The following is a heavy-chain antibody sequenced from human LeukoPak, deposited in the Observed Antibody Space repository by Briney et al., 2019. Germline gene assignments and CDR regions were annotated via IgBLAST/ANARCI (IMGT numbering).Heavy chain of an antibody. V-gene: IGHV3-7*03. D-gene: IGHD3-16*01. Sequence: GGSLRLSCVDSGFIFSSYWMSWVRQAPGKGLEWVANIKQDGSEKYYVDSVKGRFTISRDNAKNSLYLQINSLRAEDTAVYYCARAGGGVFDYWGQGTLVTVSS. CDR2: IKQDGSEK. CDR1: GFIFSSYW. CDR3: ARAGGGVFDY. J-gene: IGHJ4*02.